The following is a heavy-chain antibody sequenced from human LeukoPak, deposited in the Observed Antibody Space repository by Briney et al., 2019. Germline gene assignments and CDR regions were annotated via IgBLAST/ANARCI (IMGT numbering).Heavy chain of an antibody. CDR2: INHSGST. CDR1: GGSFSGYY. Sequence: SETLSLTCAVHGGSFSGYYWSWIRQPPGKGLEWIGEINHSGSTNYNPSLKSRVTISVDTSKNQFSLKLSSVTAADTAVYYCAGGYYYDSSGYYYAEYYFGYWGQGTLVTVSS. V-gene: IGHV4-34*01. CDR3: AGGYYYDSSGYYYAEYYFGY. J-gene: IGHJ4*02. D-gene: IGHD3-22*01.